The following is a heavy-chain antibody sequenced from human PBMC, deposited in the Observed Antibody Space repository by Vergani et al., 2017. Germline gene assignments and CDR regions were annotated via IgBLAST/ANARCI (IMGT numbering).Heavy chain of an antibody. Sequence: EVQLVESGGGLVQPGGSLRLSCAASGFTVSSNYLSWVRQAPGKGLEWVSDISGSGGTTNYADSVKGRFTISRDNMLYLQMNSLRAEDTAVYYCAKHYYDSSGYYMVRYFDLWGRGTLVTVSS. CDR1: GFTVSSNY. CDR2: ISGSGGTT. J-gene: IGHJ2*01. D-gene: IGHD3-22*01. CDR3: AKHYYDSSGYYMVRYFDL. V-gene: IGHV3-23*04.